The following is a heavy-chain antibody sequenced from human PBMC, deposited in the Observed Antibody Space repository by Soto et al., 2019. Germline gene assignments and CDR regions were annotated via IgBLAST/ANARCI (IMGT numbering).Heavy chain of an antibody. V-gene: IGHV1-69*01. CDR3: ARAPYEDYAVPEPNYFES. J-gene: IGHJ4*02. D-gene: IGHD4-17*01. Sequence: QVQLVQSGTEVKKPGSSVKVSCKASGGTFSTLAVSWVRQAPGQGLEWMGGIIPIFGRPVYAQKFQGRVTITADESTSIVYMELSSLSSEDTAVYYCARAPYEDYAVPEPNYFESWGQGPLVTVSS. CDR1: GGTFSTLA. CDR2: IIPIFGRP.